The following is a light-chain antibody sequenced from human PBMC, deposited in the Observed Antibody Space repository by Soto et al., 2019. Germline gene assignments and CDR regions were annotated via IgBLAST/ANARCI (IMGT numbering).Light chain of an antibody. CDR3: QQRNIWPPVT. Sequence: EIVLTQSPVTLSLSPGERATLSCRASQSFRGLLAWYQQKPGQPPRLLIYDASNRATGIPARFSGSGSGTDFTLTISSLEPEDFAVYYCQQRNIWPPVTFGQGTRLEIK. CDR2: DAS. J-gene: IGKJ5*01. V-gene: IGKV3-11*01. CDR1: QSFRGL.